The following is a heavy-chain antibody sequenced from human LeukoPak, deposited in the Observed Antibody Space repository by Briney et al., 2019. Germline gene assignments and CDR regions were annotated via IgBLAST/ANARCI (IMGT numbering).Heavy chain of an antibody. Sequence: SETLSLTCTVSGGSISSGDYYWSWIRQPPGKGLEWIGYIYYSGSTYYNPSLKSRVTISVDTSKNQFSLKLSSVTAADTAVYYCARDTRFGEPHYFDYWGQGTLVTVSS. CDR3: ARDTRFGEPHYFDY. CDR2: IYYSGST. V-gene: IGHV4-30-4*08. D-gene: IGHD3-10*01. CDR1: GGSISSGDYY. J-gene: IGHJ4*02.